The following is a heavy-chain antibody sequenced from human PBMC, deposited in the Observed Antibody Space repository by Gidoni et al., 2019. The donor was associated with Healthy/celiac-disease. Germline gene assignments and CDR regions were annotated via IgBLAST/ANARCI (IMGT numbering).Heavy chain of an antibody. CDR2: IYYSGST. Sequence: QVQLQESGPGLVKPSETLSLTCTVSGGSVSRGSYYWSWIRQPPGKGLEWIGYIYYSGSTNYNPSLKSRVTISVDTSKNQFSLKLSSVTAADTAVYYCARCNGGSSGWNYYYYYGMDVWGQGTTVTVSS. V-gene: IGHV4-61*01. CDR1: GGSVSRGSYY. D-gene: IGHD6-19*01. J-gene: IGHJ6*02. CDR3: ARCNGGSSGWNYYYYYGMDV.